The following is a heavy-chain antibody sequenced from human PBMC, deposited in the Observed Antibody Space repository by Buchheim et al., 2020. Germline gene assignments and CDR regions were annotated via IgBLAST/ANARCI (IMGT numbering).Heavy chain of an antibody. V-gene: IGHV4-31*03. D-gene: IGHD3-10*01. CDR3: ARGTPRYYFDF. CDR1: GDSMVRGGFY. Sequence: QVQLQESGPGLVKPSQTLSLTCTVSGDSMVRGGFYWNWIRQHPGMGLEFIGYMYNSGSTYFNPSLRSRVTISADTSKNQFSLKLSSVTAADTAVYFCARGTPRYYFDFWGQGTL. J-gene: IGHJ4*02. CDR2: MYNSGST.